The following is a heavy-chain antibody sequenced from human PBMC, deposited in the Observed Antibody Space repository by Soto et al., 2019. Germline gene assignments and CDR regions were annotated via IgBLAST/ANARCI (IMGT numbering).Heavy chain of an antibody. CDR3: ARGLGKKHPDAFDI. D-gene: IGHD7-27*01. Sequence: AGGSLRLSCAASGFTFSSYSMNWVRQAPGKGLEWVAVISSSGSNKYYADSVKGRFTISRDNSKNTLYLQMNSLRAEDTAVYYCARGLGKKHPDAFDIWGQGTMVTVSS. V-gene: IGHV3-21*01. CDR1: GFTFSSYS. J-gene: IGHJ3*02. CDR2: ISSSGSNK.